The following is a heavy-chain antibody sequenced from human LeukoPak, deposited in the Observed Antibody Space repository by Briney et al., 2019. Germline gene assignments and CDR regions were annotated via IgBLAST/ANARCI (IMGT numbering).Heavy chain of an antibody. Sequence: SVKVSCTASGFTLSNSAVQWVRQARGQRLEWIGWIVVGSGNTNYAQKFQERVTITRDMSTSTAYMELSSLRSEDTAVYYCTSDPTFYSGRYCFDYWGQGTLVTVSS. CDR3: TSDPTFYSGRYCFDY. CDR2: IVVGSGNT. J-gene: IGHJ4*02. V-gene: IGHV1-58*01. CDR1: GFTLSNSA. D-gene: IGHD1-26*01.